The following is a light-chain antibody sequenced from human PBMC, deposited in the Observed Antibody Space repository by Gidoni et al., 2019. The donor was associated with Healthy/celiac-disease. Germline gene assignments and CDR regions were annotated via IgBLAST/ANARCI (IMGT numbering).Light chain of an antibody. Sequence: EIGLTQSPAFQPVTQKAKVTITCRASQSIGSSLHWYQQRPDPSPKLLIKYASQSFSGVPSMFSGSGSGTDFTLTINSLEAEDAATYYCHQSSSLPYTFGQGTKLEIK. CDR2: YAS. CDR3: HQSSSLPYT. J-gene: IGKJ2*01. CDR1: QSIGSS. V-gene: IGKV6-21*01.